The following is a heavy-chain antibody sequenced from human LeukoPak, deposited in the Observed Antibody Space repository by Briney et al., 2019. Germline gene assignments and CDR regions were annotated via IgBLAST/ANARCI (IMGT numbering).Heavy chain of an antibody. D-gene: IGHD7-27*01. V-gene: IGHV4-61*02. CDR3: AREDTGVFDY. CDR2: IYTSGST. J-gene: IGHJ4*02. CDR1: GGSISSGSYY. Sequence: SQTPSLTCTVSGGSISSGSYYWSWIRQPAGKGLEWIGRIYTSGSTNYNPSLKSRVTISVDTSKNQFSLKLSSVTAADTAVYYCAREDTGVFDYWGQGTLVTVSS.